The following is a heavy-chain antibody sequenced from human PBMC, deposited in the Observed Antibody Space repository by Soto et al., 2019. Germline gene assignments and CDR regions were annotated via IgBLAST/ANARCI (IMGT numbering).Heavy chain of an antibody. V-gene: IGHV3-23*01. J-gene: IGHJ3*02. CDR2: VSGSGGST. CDR1: GFTFSGYA. D-gene: IGHD5-18*01. Sequence: GSLRLSCAASGFTFSGYAMSWVRQAPGKGLEWVSGVSGSGGSTYCVDSVKGRFTISRDNSKNTPYLQMNSLRAEDTAVYYCAKDFGYNYGYDAFDIWGQGTMVTVSS. CDR3: AKDFGYNYGYDAFDI.